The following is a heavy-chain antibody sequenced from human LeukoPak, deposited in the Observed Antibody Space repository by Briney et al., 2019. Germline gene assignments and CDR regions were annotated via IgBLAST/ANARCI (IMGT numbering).Heavy chain of an antibody. CDR3: ARVPHYCSSTSCYYFDY. Sequence: PGGSLRLSCAASGFTFSSYSMNWVRLAPGRGLEWGSCISSSSSYIYYADSVKGRFTISRDNAKNSLYLQMNSLRAEDTAVYYCARVPHYCSSTSCYYFDYWGQGTLVTVSS. CDR2: ISSSSSYI. D-gene: IGHD2-2*01. CDR1: GFTFSSYS. V-gene: IGHV3-21*01. J-gene: IGHJ4*02.